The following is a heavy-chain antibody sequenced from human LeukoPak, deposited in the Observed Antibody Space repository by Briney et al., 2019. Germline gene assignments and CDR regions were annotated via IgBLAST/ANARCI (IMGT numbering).Heavy chain of an antibody. CDR2: INHSGST. V-gene: IGHV4-34*01. Sequence: SETLSLTCAVYGGSFSGYYWTWIRQPPGKGLEWIGEINHSGSTNYNPSLKSRVTISVDTSKNQFSLNLSSVTAADTAVYYCASGTSTYGPWGQGTLVTVSS. D-gene: IGHD4-17*01. CDR3: ASGTSTYGP. J-gene: IGHJ4*02. CDR1: GGSFSGYY.